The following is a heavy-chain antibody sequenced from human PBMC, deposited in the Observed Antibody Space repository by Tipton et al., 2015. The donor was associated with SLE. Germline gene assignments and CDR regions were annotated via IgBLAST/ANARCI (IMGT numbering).Heavy chain of an antibody. CDR3: ARESGSYPGHFDY. D-gene: IGHD1-26*01. CDR2: ISSGSSYI. J-gene: IGHJ4*02. Sequence: GSLRLSCAASGFSFSSYSMNWVRQSPGKGLEWVSFISSGSSYIYYADSVKGRFSISRDNAKNSLYLEMNSLRVEDTAVYYCARESGSYPGHFDYWGQGSLVTVSS. V-gene: IGHV3-21*01. CDR1: GFSFSSYS.